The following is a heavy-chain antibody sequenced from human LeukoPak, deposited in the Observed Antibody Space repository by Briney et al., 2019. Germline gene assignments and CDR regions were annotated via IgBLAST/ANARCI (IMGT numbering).Heavy chain of an antibody. CDR2: ISSSSHAI. CDR3: ARDRYSSGLGD. V-gene: IGHV3-48*04. D-gene: IGHD6-19*01. J-gene: IGHJ4*02. CDR1: GFTFSSYS. Sequence: GGSLRLSCAASGFTFSSYSMNWVRQAPGKGLEWVSYISSSSHAINYADSVKGRFTISRDNAKNSLYLRMNSLRSEDTAVYYCARDRYSSGLGDWGQGTLVTVSS.